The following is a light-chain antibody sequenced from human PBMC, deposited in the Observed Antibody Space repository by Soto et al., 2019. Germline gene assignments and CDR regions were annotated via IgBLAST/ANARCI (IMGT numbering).Light chain of an antibody. CDR1: SSDVGGYDY. CDR3: SSYAGTNAYVL. J-gene: IGLJ2*01. CDR2: EVS. V-gene: IGLV2-8*01. Sequence: QSALTQPPSASGSPGQSVTISCTGTSSDVGGYDYVSWYQRHPGKAPKLLIYEVSKRPSGVPDRFSGSKFGNTASLTVSGLQADDEADYYCSSYAGTNAYVLFGGGTKLTVL.